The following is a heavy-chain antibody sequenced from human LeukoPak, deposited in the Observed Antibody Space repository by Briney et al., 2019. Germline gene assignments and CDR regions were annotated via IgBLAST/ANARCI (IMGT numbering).Heavy chain of an antibody. J-gene: IGHJ4*02. D-gene: IGHD3-22*01. Sequence: ASVKVSCKASGYTFTGYYMHWVRQAPGQGLEWMGWINPNSGGTNYAQKFQGRVTMTRDTSISTAYMELSRLRSDDTAVYYCARDPRAYYYDSSGYPGYWGQGTLVTVSS. CDR3: ARDPRAYYYDSSGYPGY. V-gene: IGHV1-2*02. CDR2: INPNSGGT. CDR1: GYTFTGYY.